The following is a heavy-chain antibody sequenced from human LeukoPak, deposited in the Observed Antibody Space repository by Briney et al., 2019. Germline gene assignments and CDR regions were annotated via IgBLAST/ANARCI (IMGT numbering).Heavy chain of an antibody. CDR2: ISSNGGST. Sequence: PGGSLRLSCAASGFTFSSYAMHWVRQAPGKGLEYVSAISSNGGSTYYANSVKGRFTISRDNSKNTLYLQMGSLRAEDMAVYYCARGQFSSIAARPGFDYWGQGTLVTVSS. D-gene: IGHD6-6*01. CDR3: ARGQFSSIAARPGFDY. V-gene: IGHV3-64*01. CDR1: GFTFSSYA. J-gene: IGHJ4*02.